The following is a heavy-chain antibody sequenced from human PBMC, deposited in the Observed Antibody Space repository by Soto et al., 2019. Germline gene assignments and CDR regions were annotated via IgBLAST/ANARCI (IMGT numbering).Heavy chain of an antibody. CDR1: GVSFSTYY. Sequence: QVQLQESGPGLVKPSETLSLTCTVSGVSFSTYYWSWIRQAPGKGLEWIGYIYYSGSSNYNPSLKSRVTMSVDTSKNQLSLKLSSVTAADTSVYYCARDQGGPFDYCGQGTLVTVSS. CDR3: ARDQGGPFDY. CDR2: IYYSGSS. D-gene: IGHD2-15*01. J-gene: IGHJ4*02. V-gene: IGHV4-59*01.